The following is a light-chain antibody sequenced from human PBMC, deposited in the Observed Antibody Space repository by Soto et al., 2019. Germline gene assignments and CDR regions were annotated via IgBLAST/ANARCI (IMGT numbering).Light chain of an antibody. CDR1: QSVLSNY. CDR2: GAS. CDR3: QQYGTSPWT. J-gene: IGKJ1*01. Sequence: EIVLMQSPGTLSLSPGGRATLSCRASQSVLSNYLAWYQQKAGQAPRLLIFGASSRAPDIPDRFSGSGSGTDFTLTISRLEPEDFAVYYCQQYGTSPWTFGQGTKVEVK. V-gene: IGKV3-20*01.